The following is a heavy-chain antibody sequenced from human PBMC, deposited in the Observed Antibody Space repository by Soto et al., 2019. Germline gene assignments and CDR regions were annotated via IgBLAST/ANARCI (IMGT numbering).Heavy chain of an antibody. D-gene: IGHD6-6*01. Sequence: QVQLQQWGAGLLKPSETLSLTCAVYGGSFSGYYWSWIRQPPGKGLEWIGEINHSGSTNYNPSLKSRVTIAVDTSKNQFSLKLSSVTAADTAVYYCARETSPLRYSSSRVDYYYYMDVWGKGTTVTVSS. V-gene: IGHV4-34*01. J-gene: IGHJ6*03. CDR3: ARETSPLRYSSSRVDYYYYMDV. CDR1: GGSFSGYY. CDR2: INHSGST.